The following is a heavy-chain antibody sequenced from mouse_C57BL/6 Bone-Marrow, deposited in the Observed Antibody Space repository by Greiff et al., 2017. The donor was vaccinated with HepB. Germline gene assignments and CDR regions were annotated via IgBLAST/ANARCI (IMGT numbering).Heavy chain of an antibody. Sequence: EVQLQESGGGLVKPGGSLTLSCAASGFTFSDYGMHWVRQAPEKGLEWVAYISSGSSTIYYADTVKGRFTISRDNAKNTLFLQMTSLRSEDTAMYYCARNYYGSSYVGDYWGQGTTLTVSS. CDR1: GFTFSDYG. V-gene: IGHV5-17*01. D-gene: IGHD1-1*01. CDR2: ISSGSSTI. CDR3: ARNYYGSSYVGDY. J-gene: IGHJ2*01.